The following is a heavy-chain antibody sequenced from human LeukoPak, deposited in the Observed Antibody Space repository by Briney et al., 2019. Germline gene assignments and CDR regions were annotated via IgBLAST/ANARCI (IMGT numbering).Heavy chain of an antibody. CDR1: GFTFSSYS. D-gene: IGHD3-3*01. J-gene: IGHJ4*02. V-gene: IGHV3-21*01. CDR2: ISSSSGYI. Sequence: QPGGSLRLSCAASGFTFSSYSMNWVRQAPGKGLEWVSSISSSSGYIYYADSVKGRFTISRDNAKNSLYLQMNSLRAEDTAVYYCARREYDFWSGYYTRFDYWGQGTLVTVSS. CDR3: ARREYDFWSGYYTRFDY.